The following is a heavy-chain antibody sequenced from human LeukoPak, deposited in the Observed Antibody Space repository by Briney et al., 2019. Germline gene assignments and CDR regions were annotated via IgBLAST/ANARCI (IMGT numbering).Heavy chain of an antibody. J-gene: IGHJ4*02. CDR2: INWNGGST. V-gene: IGHV3-20*04. D-gene: IGHD2-2*01. CDR1: GFTFDDYG. Sequence: GGSLRLSCAASGFTFDDYGMSWVRQAPGKGLEWVSGINWNGGSTGYADSVKGRFTISRDNAKNSLYLQMNSLRAEDTAVYYCYPQPVVNNVVVPATEGGQGTLVTVSS. CDR3: YPQPVVNNVVVPATE.